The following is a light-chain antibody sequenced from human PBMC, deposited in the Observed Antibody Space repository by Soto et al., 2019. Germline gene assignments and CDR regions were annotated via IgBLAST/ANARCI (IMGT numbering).Light chain of an antibody. CDR3: ISYTSSSTWV. CDR2: EVS. CDR1: NSDVGGYNY. V-gene: IGLV2-14*01. Sequence: QSALARAACVSWSPGQSITISCTGTNSDVGGYNYVSWYQQHPGKAPKLMIYEVSNRPSGVSDRFSGSRSGNTASLTISGLQAEDESDYYCISYTSSSTWVFGGGTKVTVL. J-gene: IGLJ3*02.